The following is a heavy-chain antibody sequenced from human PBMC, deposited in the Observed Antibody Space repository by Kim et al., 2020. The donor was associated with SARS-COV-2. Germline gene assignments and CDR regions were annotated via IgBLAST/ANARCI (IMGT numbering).Heavy chain of an antibody. CDR2: IFSDGRT. CDR1: GFSVRNTY. J-gene: IGHJ2*01. V-gene: IGHV3-66*01. Sequence: GGSLRLSCAPSGFSVRNTYLSWVRQAPGKGLEWVSLIFSDGRTFYADSVKGRFTVSKDNSTDTLYLRMNSLGAEDTAVYFCARAGYYDSSGHYF. CDR3: ARAGYYDSSGHYF. D-gene: IGHD3-22*01.